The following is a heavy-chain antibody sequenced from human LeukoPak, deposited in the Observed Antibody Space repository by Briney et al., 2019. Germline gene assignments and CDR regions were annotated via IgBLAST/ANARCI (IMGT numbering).Heavy chain of an antibody. D-gene: IGHD4-23*01. CDR2: ISGSGGST. J-gene: IGHJ4*02. CDR1: GFTFSSYA. Sequence: GGSLRLSCAASGFTFSSYAMSWVRQAPGKGLEWVSAISGSGGSTYYADSVKGRFTISRDNAKNSLYLQMNGLRAEDTAVYYCARLDYGGNSRSFDYWGQGTLVTVSS. V-gene: IGHV3-23*01. CDR3: ARLDYGGNSRSFDY.